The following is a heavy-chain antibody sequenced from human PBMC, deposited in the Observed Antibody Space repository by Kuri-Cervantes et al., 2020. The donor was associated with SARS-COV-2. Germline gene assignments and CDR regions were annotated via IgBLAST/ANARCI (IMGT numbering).Heavy chain of an antibody. V-gene: IGHV3-30-3*01. CDR1: GFRFGIHA. Sequence: GESLKISCKSSGFRFGIHAMHWVRQAPGKGLEWLSFISFDGDKTYYADSVRDRFTISSDNSENTVSLQMNSLRPEDTAVYYCARDRETTWYYGMDVWGQGTTVTVSS. CDR2: ISFDGDKT. J-gene: IGHJ6*02. CDR3: ARDRETTWYYGMDV. D-gene: IGHD1-14*01.